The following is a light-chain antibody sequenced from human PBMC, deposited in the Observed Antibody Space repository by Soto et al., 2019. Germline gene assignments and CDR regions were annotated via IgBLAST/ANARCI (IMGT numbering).Light chain of an antibody. CDR2: GAS. CDR1: QSVSSSY. J-gene: IGKJ2*01. CDR3: QQYGSSLYP. Sequence: EIVLTQSPGTLSLSPGERATLSCRASQSVSSSYLAWYQPKPGQAPRLLIYGASSRATGIPDRFSGSGSGKDFTLTISKLEPEDFAVYFCQQYGSSLYPFGQGTKLEIK. V-gene: IGKV3-20*01.